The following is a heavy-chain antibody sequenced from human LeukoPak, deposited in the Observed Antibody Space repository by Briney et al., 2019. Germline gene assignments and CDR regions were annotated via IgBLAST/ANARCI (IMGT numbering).Heavy chain of an antibody. CDR3: ARDWESTTDP. J-gene: IGHJ5*02. CDR2: IYYSGST. Sequence: SETLSLTCTVSGGSISSSSYSWGWIRQPPGKGLEWIGSIYYSGSTYYNPSLKSRVTISVDTSKNQFSLKLSSVTAADTAVYYCARDWESTTDPWGQGTLVTVSS. CDR1: GGSISSSSYS. V-gene: IGHV4-39*07. D-gene: IGHD3-16*01.